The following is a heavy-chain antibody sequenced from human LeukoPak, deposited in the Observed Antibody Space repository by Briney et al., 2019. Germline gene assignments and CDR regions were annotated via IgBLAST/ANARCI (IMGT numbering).Heavy chain of an antibody. V-gene: IGHV4-59*01. CDR3: ARAPTVRGVIMAYDY. D-gene: IGHD3-10*02. CDR2: TYYSGST. CDR1: GGSISSYY. Sequence: PSETLSLTCTVSGGSISSYYWSWIRQPPGKGLEWVGYTYYSGSTNYNPSLKSRVTISVDTSKNQFSLKLSSVTAADTAVYYCARAPTVRGVIMAYDYWGQGTLVTVSS. J-gene: IGHJ4*02.